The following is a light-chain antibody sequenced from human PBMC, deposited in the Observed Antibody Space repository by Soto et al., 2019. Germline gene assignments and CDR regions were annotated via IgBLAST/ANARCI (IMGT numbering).Light chain of an antibody. CDR2: KAS. CDR1: QSISSW. CDR3: QQYNSYLLT. V-gene: IGKV1-5*03. Sequence: DIQMTQSPSTLSASVGDRVTITCRASQSISSWLAWYQQKPGKTPKLLIYKASSLESGVPSRFSGSGSGTEFTLTISSLQPDDFATYYCQQYNSYLLTFGGGTKVEIK. J-gene: IGKJ4*01.